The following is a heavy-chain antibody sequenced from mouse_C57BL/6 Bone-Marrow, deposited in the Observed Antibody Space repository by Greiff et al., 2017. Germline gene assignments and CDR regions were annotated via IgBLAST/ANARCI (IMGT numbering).Heavy chain of an antibody. CDR2: INYDGSST. V-gene: IGHV5-16*01. CDR3: ARDRGYYFDY. J-gene: IGHJ2*01. Sequence: EVKLVESEGGLVQPGSSMTLSCTASGFTFSDYYMAWVRQVPEKGLEWVAHINYDGSSTYYLDSLKSRFIISRDNAKNILYLQMSSLKSEDTATYYCARDRGYYFDYWGKGTTLTVSS. CDR1: GFTFSDYY.